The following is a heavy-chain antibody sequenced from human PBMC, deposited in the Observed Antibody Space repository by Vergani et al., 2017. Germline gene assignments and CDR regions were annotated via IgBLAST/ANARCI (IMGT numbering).Heavy chain of an antibody. Sequence: QVQLVQSGAEVKKPGASVKVSCKASGYTFTSYAMHWVRQAPGKRLEWMGWINAGNGNTKYSQKFQVRVTITRDTSASTAYMELSSLRSEDTAVYYCARDRPTNYYYDSSGYSYWGQGTLVTVSS. J-gene: IGHJ4*02. CDR1: GYTFTSYA. V-gene: IGHV1-3*01. CDR2: INAGNGNT. D-gene: IGHD3-22*01. CDR3: ARDRPTNYYYDSSGYSY.